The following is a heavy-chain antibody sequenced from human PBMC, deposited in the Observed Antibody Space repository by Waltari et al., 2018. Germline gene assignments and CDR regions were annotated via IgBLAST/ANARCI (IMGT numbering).Heavy chain of an antibody. CDR2: IIPIFGTA. J-gene: IGHJ6*02. Sequence: QVQLVQSGAEVKKPGSSVKVSCKASGGTFSSYAISWVRQAPGQGLEWMGGIIPIFGTANYAQKFQGRVTITADESTSTAYMELSSLRSEDTAVYYCARGGYSGYDHYYYYYGMDVWGQGTTVTVSS. CDR3: ARGGYSGYDHYYYYYGMDV. D-gene: IGHD5-12*01. CDR1: GGTFSSYA. V-gene: IGHV1-69*13.